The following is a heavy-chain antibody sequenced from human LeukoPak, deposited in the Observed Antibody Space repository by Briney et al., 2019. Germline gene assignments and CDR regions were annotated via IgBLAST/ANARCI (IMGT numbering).Heavy chain of an antibody. D-gene: IGHD2-21*02. J-gene: IGHJ4*02. Sequence: GGSLRLSCAASGFTFSSYGMSWVRQAPGKGLEWVSAISGSGGSTYYADSVKGRFTISRDNSKNTLYLQMNSLRAEDTAVYYCAIGGDRNPAGGDYWGQGTLVTVSS. CDR1: GFTFSSYG. CDR2: ISGSGGST. CDR3: AIGGDRNPAGGDY. V-gene: IGHV3-23*01.